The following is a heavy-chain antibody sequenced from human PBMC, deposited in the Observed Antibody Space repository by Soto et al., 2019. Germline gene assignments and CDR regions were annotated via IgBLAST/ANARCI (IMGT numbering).Heavy chain of an antibody. CDR2: ISYDGSNK. CDR3: AKAYCSSTSCQLDY. CDR1: GFTFSSYG. Sequence: PGGSLRLSCAASGFTFSSYGMHWVRQAPGKGLEWVAVISYDGSNKYYADSVKGRFTISRDNSKNTLYLQMNSLRAEDTAVYYCAKAYCSSTSCQLDYWGQGTLVTVSS. J-gene: IGHJ4*02. D-gene: IGHD2-2*01. V-gene: IGHV3-30*18.